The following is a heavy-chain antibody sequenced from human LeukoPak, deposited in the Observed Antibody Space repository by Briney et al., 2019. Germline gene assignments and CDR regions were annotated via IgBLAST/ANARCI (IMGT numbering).Heavy chain of an antibody. Sequence: SETLSLTCAVYGGSFSGYYWSWIRRPPGKGLEWIGEINHSGSTNYNPSLKSRVTISVDTSKNKSFLKLSSVTAAATAEYYCGRVVESLYYYYYYMDVWGKGTTVTVSS. CDR1: GGSFSGYY. D-gene: IGHD1-1*01. V-gene: IGHV4-34*01. CDR2: INHSGST. CDR3: GRVVESLYYYYYYMDV. J-gene: IGHJ6*03.